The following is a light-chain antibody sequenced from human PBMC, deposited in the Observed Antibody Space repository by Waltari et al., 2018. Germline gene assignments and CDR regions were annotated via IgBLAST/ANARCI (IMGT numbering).Light chain of an antibody. CDR2: RAS. CDR3: HQYDKSPET. J-gene: IGKJ1*01. V-gene: IGKV3-20*01. Sequence: EIVLTQSPVTLSLSPGERAPIPCRASQRVTSSDLAWYLQKPGQAPRLLIYRASSRATGIPDRFSGSGSGTDFTLTISTLEPEDFGVYYCHQYDKSPETFGQGTKLEIK. CDR1: QRVTSSD.